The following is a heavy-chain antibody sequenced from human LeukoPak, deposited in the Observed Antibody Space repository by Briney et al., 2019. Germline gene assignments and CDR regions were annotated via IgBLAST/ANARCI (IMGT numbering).Heavy chain of an antibody. V-gene: IGHV3-30*02. CDR2: IRFDGSEK. J-gene: IGHJ4*02. Sequence: PGGSLRLSCVASGFSFSSYGMHWVRRAPGKGLEWMAFIRFDGSEKYYADSVKGRFTISRDYSKNTLFLQMSSLGPEDTAVYYCALGKNFGYHYFDLWGQGALVTVSS. D-gene: IGHD2-2*03. CDR3: ALGKNFGYHYFDL. CDR1: GFSFSSYG.